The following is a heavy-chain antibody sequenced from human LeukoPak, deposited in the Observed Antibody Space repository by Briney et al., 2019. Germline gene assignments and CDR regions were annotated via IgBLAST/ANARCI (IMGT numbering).Heavy chain of an antibody. Sequence: PGGSLRLSCAASGFTFDDYAMHWVRQAPGKGLEWVSLISGDGGITYYADSVKGRFTMSRDNSKNTLYLQMNSLRAEDTAVYYCAKDRGMAGRGFDYWGQGTLVTVSS. CDR2: ISGDGGIT. CDR1: GFTFDDYA. V-gene: IGHV3-43*02. CDR3: AKDRGMAGRGFDY. J-gene: IGHJ4*02. D-gene: IGHD6-13*01.